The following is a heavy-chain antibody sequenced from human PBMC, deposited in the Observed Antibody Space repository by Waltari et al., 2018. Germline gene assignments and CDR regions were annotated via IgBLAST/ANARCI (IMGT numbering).Heavy chain of an antibody. CDR1: GFTFSDYG. J-gene: IGHJ4*02. CDR3: ARDSTRRFDY. Sequence: VHLVESGGGVVRPGMSLRLSCAASGFTFSDYGMHWVRQAPGKGLEWVASINEDGSEKQYVDSVKGRFTISRDNAKNSLYLQMNSLRADDTAVYYCARDSTRRFDYWGQGTLVTVSS. CDR2: INEDGSEK. V-gene: IGHV3-7*01. D-gene: IGHD6-6*01.